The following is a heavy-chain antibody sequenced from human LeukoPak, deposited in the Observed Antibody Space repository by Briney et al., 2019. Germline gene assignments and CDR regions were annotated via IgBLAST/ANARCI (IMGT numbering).Heavy chain of an antibody. D-gene: IGHD6-19*01. Sequence: ASVKASCKASGYTFTSYDINWVRQATGQGLEWMGWMNPNSGNTGYAQKFQGRVTMTRNTSISTAHMELSSLRSEDTAVYYCAAYSSGWYSTGNDAFDIWGQGTMVTVSS. CDR1: GYTFTSYD. CDR3: AAYSSGWYSTGNDAFDI. CDR2: MNPNSGNT. J-gene: IGHJ3*02. V-gene: IGHV1-8*01.